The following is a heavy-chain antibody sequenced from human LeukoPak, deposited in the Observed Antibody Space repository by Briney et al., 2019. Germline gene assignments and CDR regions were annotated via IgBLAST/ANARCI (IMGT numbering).Heavy chain of an antibody. J-gene: IGHJ5*02. CDR2: ATASGGRT. V-gene: IGHV3-23*01. Sequence: GGSVRLSCAASGFTFSTYAMIWVRQAPGKGLGWVATATASGGRTFYADSVKGRFAISRDDSKDSLYLQMDSLRDEDTAVYYCAKVGSTFYLHLWGQGTLVTVSS. CDR1: GFTFSTYA. D-gene: IGHD1-26*01. CDR3: AKVGSTFYLHL.